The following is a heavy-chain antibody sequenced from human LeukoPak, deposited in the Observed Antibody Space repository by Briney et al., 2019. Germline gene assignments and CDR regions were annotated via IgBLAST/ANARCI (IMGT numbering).Heavy chain of an antibody. Sequence: PSETLSLTCTVSGGSISSYYWSWIRQPAGKGLEWIGRIYTSGSTNYNPSLKSRVTMSVDTSKNQFSLKLSSVTAADTAVYYCARDKYDYVWGSYRMSWFDPWGQGTLVTVPS. CDR2: IYTSGST. CDR1: GGSISSYY. D-gene: IGHD3-16*02. V-gene: IGHV4-4*07. J-gene: IGHJ5*02. CDR3: ARDKYDYVWGSYRMSWFDP.